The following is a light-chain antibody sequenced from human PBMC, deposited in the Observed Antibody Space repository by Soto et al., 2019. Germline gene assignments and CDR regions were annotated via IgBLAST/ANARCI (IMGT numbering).Light chain of an antibody. J-gene: IGKJ1*01. CDR2: GAS. CDR3: QQYNNWSA. CDR1: QSVSNNY. V-gene: IGKV3-20*01. Sequence: EILLTQSPGTLSLSPGERATLSCRASQSVSNNYLAWYQQKHGQAPRLRIYGASNRATGIPDRFSGSGSGTDFTLTISRMEPEDFAVYYCQQYNNWSAFGQGPRWIS.